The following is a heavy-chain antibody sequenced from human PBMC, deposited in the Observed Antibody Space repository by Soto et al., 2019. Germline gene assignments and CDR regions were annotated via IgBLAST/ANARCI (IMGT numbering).Heavy chain of an antibody. V-gene: IGHV4-30-4*01. CDR1: DDSMSSGHYY. CDR2: IYYSGST. D-gene: IGHD3-22*01. J-gene: IGHJ4*02. CDR3: ARGSGSYPLPYFDY. Sequence: PSETLSLTCAVSDDSMSSGHYYWSWIRQPPGKGLEWIGYIYYSGSTYYNPSLKSRLTISVDKSKNQLSLKLSSVTAADTAFYYCARGSGSYPLPYFDYWGQKTLVTVSS.